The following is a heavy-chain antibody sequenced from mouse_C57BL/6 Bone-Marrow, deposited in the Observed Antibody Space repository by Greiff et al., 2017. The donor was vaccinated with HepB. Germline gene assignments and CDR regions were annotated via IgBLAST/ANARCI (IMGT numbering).Heavy chain of an antibody. CDR2: INPNNGGT. V-gene: IGHV1-22*01. D-gene: IGHD2-4*01. J-gene: IGHJ4*01. CDR3: ARERAYDYGVYAMDY. CDR1: GYTFTDYN. Sequence: VQLQQSGPELVKPGASVKMSCKASGYTFTDYNMHWVKQSHGKSLEWIGYINPNNGGTSYNQKFKGKATLTVNKSSSTAFMELRSLTSEDSAVYYCARERAYDYGVYAMDYWGQGTSGTVSS.